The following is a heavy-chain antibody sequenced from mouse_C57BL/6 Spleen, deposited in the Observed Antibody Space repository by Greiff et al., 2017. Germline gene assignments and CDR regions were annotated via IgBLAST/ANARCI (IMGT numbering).Heavy chain of an antibody. D-gene: IGHD3-2*02. CDR1: GYTFTSYW. CDR3: ARRETAQAPFAY. CDR2: IYPGSGST. J-gene: IGHJ3*01. V-gene: IGHV1-55*01. Sequence: QVQLQQPGAELVKPGASVKMSCKASGYTFTSYWITWVKQRPGQGLEWIGDIYPGSGSTNYNAKFKSKATLTVDTSSSTAYMQLSSLTSEDSAVYYCARRETAQAPFAYWGQGTLVTVSA.